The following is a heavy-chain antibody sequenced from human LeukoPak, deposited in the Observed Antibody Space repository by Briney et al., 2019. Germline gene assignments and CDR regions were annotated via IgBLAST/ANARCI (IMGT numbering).Heavy chain of an antibody. CDR2: IKSKIDGGTT. CDR1: GFIFGNAW. J-gene: IGHJ6*02. D-gene: IGHD5-24*01. V-gene: IGHV3-15*07. Sequence: GRSLRLSCAASGFIFGNAWMNWVRQAPGKGLEGVGHIKSKIDGGTTEYAAPVKGRFTISRDDSKNTLYLQINSLKTEDTAVYYCTKERYWRDGYNTGYYYGMDVWGQGTTVTVS. CDR3: TKERYWRDGYNTGYYYGMDV.